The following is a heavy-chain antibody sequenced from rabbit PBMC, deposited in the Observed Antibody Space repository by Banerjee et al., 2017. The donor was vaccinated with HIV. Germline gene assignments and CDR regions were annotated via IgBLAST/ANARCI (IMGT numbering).Heavy chain of an antibody. Sequence: WVRQAPGKGLEWIACIYAGSSGSTYYASWAKGRFTISKTSSTTVTLQMTSLTAADTATYFCARDLNSNDGITYTLWGPGTLVTVS. J-gene: IGHJ4*01. CDR2: IYAGSSGST. V-gene: IGHV1S40*01. D-gene: IGHD6-1*01. CDR3: ARDLNSNDGITYTL.